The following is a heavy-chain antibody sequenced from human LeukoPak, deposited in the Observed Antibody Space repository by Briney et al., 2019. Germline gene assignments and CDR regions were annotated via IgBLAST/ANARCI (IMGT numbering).Heavy chain of an antibody. J-gene: IGHJ6*03. Sequence: GGSLRLSCAASGFTFSTYNMNWVRQAPGKGLEWVSSISTSSSYIYYADSVKGRFTISRDNARNSLYLQMNSLRAEDTAVYYCARDHELYCSGGSCSRMDVWGKGTTVTISS. V-gene: IGHV3-21*01. D-gene: IGHD2-15*01. CDR3: ARDHELYCSGGSCSRMDV. CDR1: GFTFSTYN. CDR2: ISTSSSYI.